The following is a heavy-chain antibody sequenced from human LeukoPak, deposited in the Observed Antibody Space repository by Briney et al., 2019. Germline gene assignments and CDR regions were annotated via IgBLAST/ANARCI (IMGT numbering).Heavy chain of an antibody. D-gene: IGHD3-22*01. CDR2: ISSSSSYI. Sequence: KAGGSLRLSCAASGFTFSSCSMNWVRQAPGKGLEWVSSISSSSSYIYYADSVKGRFTISRDNAKNSLYLQMNSLRAEDTAVYYCARDHPTYYYDSSGYWEEVVRDYWGQGTLVTVSS. J-gene: IGHJ4*02. CDR1: GFTFSSCS. V-gene: IGHV3-21*01. CDR3: ARDHPTYYYDSSGYWEEVVRDY.